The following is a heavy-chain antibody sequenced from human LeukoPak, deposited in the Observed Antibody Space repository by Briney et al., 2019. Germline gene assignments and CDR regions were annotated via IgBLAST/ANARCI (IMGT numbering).Heavy chain of an antibody. CDR2: IYYNGDT. D-gene: IGHD6-13*01. Sequence: SQTLSLTCAVSGVSINSGYYWSWLRQHPGRGLEWIGYIYYNGDTYYNPSLKSRITMSTDASKNQFSLRLSSVTAADTAVYFCAREVRAEAAAPPTAFDYWGQGTLVTVSS. CDR3: AREVRAEAAAPPTAFDY. V-gene: IGHV4-31*11. J-gene: IGHJ4*02. CDR1: GVSINSGYY.